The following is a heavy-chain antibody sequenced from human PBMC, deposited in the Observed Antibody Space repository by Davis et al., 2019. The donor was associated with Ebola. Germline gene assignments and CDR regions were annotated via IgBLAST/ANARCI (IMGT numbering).Heavy chain of an antibody. V-gene: IGHV3-74*01. D-gene: IGHD5-12*01. CDR1: GFTFSNFP. CDR3: VRDSGYYSHDY. CDR2: IDPDGTGT. Sequence: PGGSLRPSCAASGFTFSNFPIHWVRQTPGKGLVWAARIDPDGTGTNYADSVKGRFTISRDNAKNTLSLQMNSLRVEDTAVYYCVRDSGYYSHDYWGHGTLVTVSS. J-gene: IGHJ4*01.